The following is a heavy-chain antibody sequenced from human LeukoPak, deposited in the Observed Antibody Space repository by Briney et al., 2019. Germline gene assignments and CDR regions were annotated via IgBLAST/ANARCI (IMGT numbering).Heavy chain of an antibody. J-gene: IGHJ5*02. CDR2: TYYRSKWYN. CDR3: ARAYITMVRGVIYYNWFDP. Sequence: SPTLSLTCAISGDSVSSNSAAWNWIRQSPSRGLEWLGRTYYRSKWYNDYAVSVKSRITINPDTSKNQFSLQLNSVTPEDTAVYYCARAYITMVRGVIYYNWFDPWGQGTLVTVSS. CDR1: GDSVSSNSAA. V-gene: IGHV6-1*01. D-gene: IGHD3-10*01.